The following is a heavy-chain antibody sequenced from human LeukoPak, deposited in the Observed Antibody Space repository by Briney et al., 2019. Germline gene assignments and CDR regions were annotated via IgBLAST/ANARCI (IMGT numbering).Heavy chain of an antibody. CDR2: IKPDGSEK. CDR1: GFTFSNYW. CDR3: PREDMWAFDI. V-gene: IGHV3-7*01. D-gene: IGHD2-15*01. Sequence: GGSLRLSCAASGFTFSNYWMSWVRQAPGKGLEWVANIKPDGSEKYYVDSVKGRFIISRDNAKNSLYLQMNSLRAEDTAVYYCPREDMWAFDIWGQGTMVTVSS. J-gene: IGHJ3*02.